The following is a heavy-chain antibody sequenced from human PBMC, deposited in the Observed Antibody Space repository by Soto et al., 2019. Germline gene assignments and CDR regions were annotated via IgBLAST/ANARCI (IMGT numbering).Heavy chain of an antibody. D-gene: IGHD3-22*01. CDR1: GGFISSGGYY. V-gene: IGHV4-31*03. CDR3: ARHPTGYYDNSGPNWFDP. Sequence: SEPLSLTCTVSGGFISSGGYYWSWIRPHPGKGLEWIGYIYYSGSTYYNPSLKSRVTISVDTSKLQFSLKLSSVTAADTAVYYCARHPTGYYDNSGPNWFDPWGQGTLVTVSS. CDR2: IYYSGST. J-gene: IGHJ5*02.